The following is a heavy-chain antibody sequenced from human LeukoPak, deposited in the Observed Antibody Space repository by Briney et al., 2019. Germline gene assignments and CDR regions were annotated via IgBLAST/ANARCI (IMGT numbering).Heavy chain of an antibody. CDR3: ARISLESSSKAGIDY. J-gene: IGHJ4*02. CDR2: IIPIFGTA. D-gene: IGHD6-13*01. V-gene: IGHV1-69*13. CDR1: GGTFSSYA. Sequence: SVKVSCKASGGTFSSYAISWVRQAPGQGLEWMGGIIPIFGTANYAQKFQGRVTITADESTSTAYMEPSSMRSEDTAVYYCARISLESSSKAGIDYWGQGTLVTVSS.